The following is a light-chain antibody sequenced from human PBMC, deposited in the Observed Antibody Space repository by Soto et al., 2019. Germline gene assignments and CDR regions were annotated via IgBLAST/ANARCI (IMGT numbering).Light chain of an antibody. CDR1: QSVSSY. J-gene: IGKJ3*01. Sequence: EIVLTQSPATLSLSPGERATLSCRASQSVSSYLAWYQQKPGQAPRLLIYDASNRATGIPARFSGSGSGTDFTLTISSLEPEDFAVYYCQQRSNWPPVFGPGTKVDIQ. V-gene: IGKV3-11*01. CDR2: DAS. CDR3: QQRSNWPPV.